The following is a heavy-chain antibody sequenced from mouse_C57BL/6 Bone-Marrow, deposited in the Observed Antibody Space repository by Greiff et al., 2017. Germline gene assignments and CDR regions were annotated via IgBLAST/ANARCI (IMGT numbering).Heavy chain of an antibody. J-gene: IGHJ2*01. D-gene: IGHD1-1*01. V-gene: IGHV14-4*01. CDR2: IDPENGDT. Sequence: VQLQQSGAELVRPGASVKLSCTASGFNIKDDYMHWVKQRPEQGLEWIGWIDPENGDTEYASKFQGKATITADPSSNTAYLQLSSLTSEDTAVYYCLYYYRYYFDYWGQGTTLTVSS. CDR1: GFNIKDDY. CDR3: LYYYRYYFDY.